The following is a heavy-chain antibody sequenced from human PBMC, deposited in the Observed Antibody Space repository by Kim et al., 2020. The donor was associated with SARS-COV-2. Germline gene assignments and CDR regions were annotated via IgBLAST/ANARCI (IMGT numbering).Heavy chain of an antibody. D-gene: IGHD3-22*01. CDR3: ARERGGSEGFYDSSGYGAFDI. J-gene: IGHJ3*02. CDR2: IIPIFGTA. Sequence: SVKVSCKASGGTFSSYAISWVRQAPGQGLEWMGGIIPIFGTANYAQKFQGRVTITADESTSTAYMELSSLRSEDTAVYYCARERGGSEGFYDSSGYGAFDIWGQGTMVTVSS. V-gene: IGHV1-69*13. CDR1: GGTFSSYA.